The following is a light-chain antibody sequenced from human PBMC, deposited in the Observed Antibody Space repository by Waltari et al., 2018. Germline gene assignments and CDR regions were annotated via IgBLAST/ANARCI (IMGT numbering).Light chain of an antibody. V-gene: IGKV1-8*01. J-gene: IGKJ1*01. CDR2: AAS. CDR1: QSISSY. Sequence: AIRITQSPSSLSASTGDRVTITCRADQSISSYLAWYQQKPGKAPNVLIYAASTLQSGVPSRFSGSGSGTDFTLTISCLQSEDFAIYYCQQYYSSPATFGQGTKVEIK. CDR3: QQYYSSPAT.